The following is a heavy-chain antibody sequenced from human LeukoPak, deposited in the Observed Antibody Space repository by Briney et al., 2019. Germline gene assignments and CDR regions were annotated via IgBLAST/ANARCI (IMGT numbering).Heavy chain of an antibody. CDR2: IYSGGST. CDR3: ARSTWGGDLLTFDY. J-gene: IGHJ4*02. Sequence: PGGSLRLSCAASGFTVSSNYMSLVRQAPGKGLKLVSVIYSGGSTYYAGFVKCRFAISGDDSKDTVYLQLNSLSVADTAVSFCARSTWGGDLLTFDYWGQGTLVTVSS. D-gene: IGHD1-26*01. CDR1: GFTVSSNY. V-gene: IGHV3-53*01.